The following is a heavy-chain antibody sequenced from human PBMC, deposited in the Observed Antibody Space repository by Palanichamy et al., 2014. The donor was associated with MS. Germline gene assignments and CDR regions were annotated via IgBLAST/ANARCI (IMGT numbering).Heavy chain of an antibody. CDR1: GGAIGSFY. Sequence: QVQLQESGPGLVKPSETLSLTCIVSGGAIGSFYWSWIRQPPGKGLEWIGHIYKGGSTNNNPSLKSRVTISVDTSKNQFSLKLSSVTAADTAVYYCARGIAALYWGPGTLVTVSS. J-gene: IGHJ1*01. CDR2: IYKGGST. D-gene: IGHD6-13*01. V-gene: IGHV4-59*01. CDR3: ARGIAALY.